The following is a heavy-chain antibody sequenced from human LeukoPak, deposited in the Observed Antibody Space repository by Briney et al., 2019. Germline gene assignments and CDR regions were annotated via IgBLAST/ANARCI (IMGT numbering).Heavy chain of an antibody. CDR1: GYTFTGYY. CDR2: INPNSGGT. J-gene: IGHJ4*02. V-gene: IGHV1-2*02. Sequence: ASVKVSSKASGYTFTGYYMHWVRQAPGQGLEWMGWINPNSGGTNYAQKFQGRVTMTRDTSISTAYMELSRLRSDDTAVYYCARGLKRGQQLTPGYWGQGTLVTVSS. CDR3: ARGLKRGQQLTPGY. D-gene: IGHD6-13*01.